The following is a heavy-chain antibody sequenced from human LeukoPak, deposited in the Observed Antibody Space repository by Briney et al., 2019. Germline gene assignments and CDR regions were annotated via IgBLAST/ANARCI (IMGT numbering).Heavy chain of an antibody. D-gene: IGHD2-21*02. V-gene: IGHV3-23*01. CDR3: ARAYCGGDCYPERNAFDI. J-gene: IGHJ3*02. CDR1: GFTFSSYA. CDR2: ISGSGGST. Sequence: GGSLRLSCAASGFTFSSYAMSCVRQAPGKGLEWVSAISGSGGSTYYADSVKGRFTISRDNSKNTLYLQMNSLRAEDTAVYYSARAYCGGDCYPERNAFDIWGQGTMVTVSS.